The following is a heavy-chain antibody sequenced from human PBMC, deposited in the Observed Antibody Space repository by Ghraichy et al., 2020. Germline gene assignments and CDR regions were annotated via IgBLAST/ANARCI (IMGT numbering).Heavy chain of an antibody. J-gene: IGHJ4*02. Sequence: GESLNISCAASGFTFSSYSMNWVRQAPGKGLEWVSSISSSSSYIYYADSVKGRFTISRDNAKNSLYLQMNSLRAEDTAVYYCARGSYGQFDYWGQGTLVTVSS. CDR2: ISSSSSYI. D-gene: IGHD4-17*01. CDR1: GFTFSSYS. V-gene: IGHV3-21*01. CDR3: ARGSYGQFDY.